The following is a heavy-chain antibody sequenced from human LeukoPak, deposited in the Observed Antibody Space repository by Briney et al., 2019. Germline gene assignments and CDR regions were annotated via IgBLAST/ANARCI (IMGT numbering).Heavy chain of an antibody. J-gene: IGHJ6*03. CDR3: ARVLRYCSGGNCYSGGLGYMDV. CDR1: GFTFSSYS. V-gene: IGHV3-21*04. D-gene: IGHD2-15*01. CDR2: ISSSSSYI. Sequence: GGSLRLSCAASGFTFSSYSMNWVRQAPGKGLEWVSSISSSSSYIYYADSVKGRFTISRDNAKNSLYLQMNSLRAEDTAVYYCARVLRYCSGGNCYSGGLGYMDVWGKGTTVTISS.